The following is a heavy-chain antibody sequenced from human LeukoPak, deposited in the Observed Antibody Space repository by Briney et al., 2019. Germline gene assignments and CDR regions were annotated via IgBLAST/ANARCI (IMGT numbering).Heavy chain of an antibody. J-gene: IGHJ4*02. CDR3: ARLRGVTAPFDY. CDR2: IYYSGST. D-gene: IGHD2-21*02. Sequence: SQTLSLTCTVSGGSISSGGYYWSWIRQPPGKGLEWIGYIYYSGSTNYNPSLKSRVTISIDTSKDQFSLKLTSITAADTAIYYCARLRGVTAPFDYWGQGTLVTVSS. CDR1: GGSISSGGYY. V-gene: IGHV4-61*08.